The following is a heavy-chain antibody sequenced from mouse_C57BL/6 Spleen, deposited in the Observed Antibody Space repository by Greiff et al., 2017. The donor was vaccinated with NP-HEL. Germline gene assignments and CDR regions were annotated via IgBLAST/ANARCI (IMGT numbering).Heavy chain of an antibody. V-gene: IGHV14-2*01. Sequence: VQLQQSGAELVKPGASVKLSCTASGFNIKDYYMHWVKQRTEQGLEWIGRIDPEDGETKYAPKFPGKATITADTSSNTAYLQLSSLTSEDTAVYYWASHNYGSSYDWDFDVWGTGTTVTVSS. CDR3: ASHNYGSSYDWDFDV. CDR2: IDPEDGET. D-gene: IGHD1-1*01. J-gene: IGHJ1*03. CDR1: GFNIKDYY.